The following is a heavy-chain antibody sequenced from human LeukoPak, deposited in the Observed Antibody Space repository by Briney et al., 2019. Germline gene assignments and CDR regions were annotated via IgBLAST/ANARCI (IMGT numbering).Heavy chain of an antibody. CDR3: ARGENPAAAPFDY. J-gene: IGHJ4*02. D-gene: IGHD2-2*01. CDR1: GFTFSDYY. Sequence: GGSLRLSCAASGFTFSDYYMSWIRQAPGKGLEWVSYISSSGSTIYYADSVKGRFTISRDNSKNTLYLQMNSLRAEDTAVYYCARGENPAAAPFDYWGQGTLVTVSS. CDR2: ISSSGSTI. V-gene: IGHV3-11*04.